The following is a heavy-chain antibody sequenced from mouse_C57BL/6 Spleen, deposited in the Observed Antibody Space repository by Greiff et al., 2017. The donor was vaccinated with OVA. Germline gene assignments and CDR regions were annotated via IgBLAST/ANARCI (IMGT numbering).Heavy chain of an antibody. CDR2: IRLKSDNYAT. V-gene: IGHV6-3*01. Sequence: EVKLVESGGGLVQPGGSMKLSCVASGFTFSNYWMNWVRQSPEKGLEWVAQIRLKSDNYATHYAESVKGRFTISRDDSKSSVYLQMNNLRAEDTGIYYCTGIYYGHDRGFAYWGQGTLVTVSA. CDR1: GFTFSNYW. CDR3: TGIYYGHDRGFAY. D-gene: IGHD2-2*01. J-gene: IGHJ3*01.